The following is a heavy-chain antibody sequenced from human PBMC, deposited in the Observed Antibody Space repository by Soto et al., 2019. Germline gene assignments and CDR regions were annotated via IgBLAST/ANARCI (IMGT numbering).Heavy chain of an antibody. J-gene: IGHJ4*02. CDR2: IYYSGST. Sequence: SETLSLTCTVSGGSISSGGYYWSWIRQHPGKGLEWIGYIYYSGSTYYNPSLKSRVTISVDTSKTQFSLKLSSVTAADTAVYYCAREGAAAGPDYWGQGTLVTVSS. D-gene: IGHD6-13*01. V-gene: IGHV4-31*03. CDR3: AREGAAAGPDY. CDR1: GGSISSGGYY.